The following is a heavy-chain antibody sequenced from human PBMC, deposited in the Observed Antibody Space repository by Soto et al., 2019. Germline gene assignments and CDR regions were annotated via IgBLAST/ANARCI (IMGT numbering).Heavy chain of an antibody. D-gene: IGHD3-22*01. CDR1: GGTFSSYA. CDR3: AREIRYYYDSSGMTGGYYGMNV. V-gene: IGHV1-69*13. J-gene: IGHJ6*02. CDR2: IIPIFGTA. Sequence: SVKVSCKASGGTFSSYAISWVRQAPGQGLEWMGGIIPIFGTANYAQKFQGRVTITADESTSTAYMELSSLRSEDTAVYYCAREIRYYYDSSGMTGGYYGMNVWGQGTTVTVSS.